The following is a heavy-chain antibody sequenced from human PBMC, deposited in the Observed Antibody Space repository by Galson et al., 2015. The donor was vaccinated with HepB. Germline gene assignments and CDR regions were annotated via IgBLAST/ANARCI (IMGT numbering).Heavy chain of an antibody. J-gene: IGHJ4*02. CDR1: GGSISGYS. V-gene: IGHV4-59*01. CDR2: IYDSGNT. CDR3: ARGNLKRSPFDH. Sequence: TLSLTCNVSGGSISGYSWSWIRQSPGKGLEWIGNIYDSGNTNYNPSLKSRVAISVDFSKNQCSLKVISVTAADTAVYYCARGNLKRSPFDHWGQGTLVTVSS. D-gene: IGHD1-14*01.